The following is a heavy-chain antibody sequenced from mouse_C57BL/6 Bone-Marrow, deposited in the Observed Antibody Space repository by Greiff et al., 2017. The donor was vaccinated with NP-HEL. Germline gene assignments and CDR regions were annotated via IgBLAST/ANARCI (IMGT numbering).Heavy chain of an antibody. Sequence: QVQLQQSGAELVKPGASVKLSCKASGYTFTSYWMHWVKQRPGQGLEWIGMIHPNSGSTNYNEKFKSKATLTVDKSSSTAYMQLSSLTSEDSAVYYCARDGNYVDYYAMDYWGQGTSVTVSS. D-gene: IGHD2-1*01. V-gene: IGHV1-64*01. J-gene: IGHJ4*01. CDR1: GYTFTSYW. CDR2: IHPNSGST. CDR3: ARDGNYVDYYAMDY.